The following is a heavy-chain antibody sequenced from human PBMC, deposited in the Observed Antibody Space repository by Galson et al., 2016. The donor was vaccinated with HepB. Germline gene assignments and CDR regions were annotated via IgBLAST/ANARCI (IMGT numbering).Heavy chain of an antibody. J-gene: IGHJ6*02. Sequence: TLSLTCTVPGGSISSGGYYWSWIRQHPGQGLEWIGYIYYSGNTYYIPSLRSRMTISIDTSKNQFSLKLSSVTAAATAVYYCASGYDRSGNYWTRGMDVWGQGITVTVSS. V-gene: IGHV4-31*03. CDR2: IYYSGNT. CDR3: ASGYDRSGNYWTRGMDV. CDR1: GGSISSGGYY. D-gene: IGHD3-22*01.